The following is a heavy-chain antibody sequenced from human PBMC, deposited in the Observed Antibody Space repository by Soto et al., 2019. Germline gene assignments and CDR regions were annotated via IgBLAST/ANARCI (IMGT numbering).Heavy chain of an antibody. J-gene: IGHJ3*02. D-gene: IGHD3-22*01. CDR1: GYTFTSYG. V-gene: IGHV1-18*04. Sequence: ASVKVSCKASGYTFTSYGISWVRQAPGQGLEWMGWISAYNGNTNYAQKLQGRVTMTTDTSTSTAYMELRGLRSDDTAVYYCARETYYYDSSGYPLSNAFDIWGQGTMVTVSS. CDR2: ISAYNGNT. CDR3: ARETYYYDSSGYPLSNAFDI.